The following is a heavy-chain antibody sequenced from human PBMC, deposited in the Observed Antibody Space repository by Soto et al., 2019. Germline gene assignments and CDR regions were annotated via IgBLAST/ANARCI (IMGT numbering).Heavy chain of an antibody. D-gene: IGHD1-1*01. CDR1: GYTFTGYY. CDR2: INPNSGGT. J-gene: IGHJ4*02. CDR3: ARGTPTTGTTWYFDY. Sequence: QVQLVQSGAEVKKPGASVKVSCKASGYTFTGYYMHWVRQAPGQGLEWMGWINPNSGGTNYAQKFQGWVTMTRDTSISTAYMELSRLRSDDTDVYYCARGTPTTGTTWYFDYWGQGTLVTVSS. V-gene: IGHV1-2*04.